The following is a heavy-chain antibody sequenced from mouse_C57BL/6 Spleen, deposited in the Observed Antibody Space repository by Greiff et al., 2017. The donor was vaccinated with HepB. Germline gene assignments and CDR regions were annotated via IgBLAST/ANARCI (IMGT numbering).Heavy chain of an antibody. CDR2: IHPNSGST. J-gene: IGHJ4*01. CDR1: GYTFTSYW. D-gene: IGHD2-3*01. V-gene: IGHV1-64*01. CDR3: ARGGYYPYYAMDY. Sequence: QLQQPGAELVKPGASVKLSCKASGYTFTSYWMHWVKQRPGQGLEWIGMIHPNSGSTNYNEKFKSKATLTVDKSSSTAYMQLSSLTSEDSAVYYCARGGYYPYYAMDYWGQGTSVTVSS.